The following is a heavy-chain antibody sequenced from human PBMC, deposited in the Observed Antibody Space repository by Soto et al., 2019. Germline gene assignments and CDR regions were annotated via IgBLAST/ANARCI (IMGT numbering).Heavy chain of an antibody. V-gene: IGHV3-33*01. D-gene: IGHD3-22*01. J-gene: IGHJ3*02. CDR1: GFTFSSYG. CDR3: ARDFNPDYYDSSGPSDAFDI. Sequence: QVQLVESGGGVVQPGRSLRLSCAASGFTFSSYGMHWVRQAPGKGLEWVAVIWYDGSNKYYADSVKGRFTISRDNSKNTLYLQMNSLRAEDTAVYYCARDFNPDYYDSSGPSDAFDIWGQGTMVTVSS. CDR2: IWYDGSNK.